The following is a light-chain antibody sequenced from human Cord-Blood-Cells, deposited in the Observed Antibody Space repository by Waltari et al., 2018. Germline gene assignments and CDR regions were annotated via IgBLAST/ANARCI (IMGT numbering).Light chain of an antibody. CDR2: GAS. CDR3: QQYNNWPPFT. V-gene: IGKV3-15*01. CDR1: QSVSSN. J-gene: IGKJ3*01. Sequence: EIVMTQSPATLSVSTGERATLSCRASQSVSSNLAWYQQKPAQAPRLLIYGASTRATGIPARFSGSGSGTEFTLTISSLQSEDFAVYYCQQYNNWPPFTFGPGTKVDIK.